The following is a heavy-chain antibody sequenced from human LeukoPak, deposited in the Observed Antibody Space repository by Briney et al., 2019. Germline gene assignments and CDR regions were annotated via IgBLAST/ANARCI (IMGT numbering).Heavy chain of an antibody. D-gene: IGHD1-26*01. J-gene: IGHJ4*02. CDR3: ARTDAYSGSYHGDDY. CDR1: GFTFSSYA. CDR2: IFYSGST. V-gene: IGHV4-39*01. Sequence: GSLRLSCAASGFTFSSYAMSWIRQAPGKGLEWIGSIFYSGSTYYNPSLKSRVTISVDTSKNQFSLKLNSVTAADTAVYYCARTDAYSGSYHGDDYWGQGTLVTVSS.